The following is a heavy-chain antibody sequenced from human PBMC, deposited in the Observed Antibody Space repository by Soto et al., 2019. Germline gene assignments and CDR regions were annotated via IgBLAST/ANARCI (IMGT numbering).Heavy chain of an antibody. CDR2: INPSTGNT. D-gene: IGHD6-19*01. V-gene: IGHV1-8*02. Sequence: QVQLVQSGAEVKKPGASVKVSCKASGYTFTSYDIIWVRQATGQGLEWMGWINPSTGNTDSAEKFQGRLTMTRNTTRSRVYMELSSLRFMATGVYYSGRGRILVAGGFEPWGQGTRVTVPS. CDR3: GRGRILVAGGFEP. J-gene: IGHJ5*02. CDR1: GYTFTSYD.